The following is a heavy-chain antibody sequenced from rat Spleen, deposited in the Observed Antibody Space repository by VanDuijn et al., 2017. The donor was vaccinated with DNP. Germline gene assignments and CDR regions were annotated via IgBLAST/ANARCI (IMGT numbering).Heavy chain of an antibody. CDR2: ISYDGSGT. V-gene: IGHV5-7*01. D-gene: IGHD1-10*01. CDR1: GFIFSDYN. CDR3: ARPIYNNHGGFAY. J-gene: IGHJ3*01. Sequence: EVQLVESGGGFVQPGRSLKLSCVGSGFIFSDYNMAWVRQAPRKGLEWVATISYDGSGTEYRYSVQGRFTISRDNAKSTLYLQMDSLRSEDMATYYCARPIYNNHGGFAYWGQGTLVTVSS.